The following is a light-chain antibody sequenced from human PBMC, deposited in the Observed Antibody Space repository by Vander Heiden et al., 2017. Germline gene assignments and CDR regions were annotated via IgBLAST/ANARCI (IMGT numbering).Light chain of an antibody. CDR2: DAS. Sequence: EIVLTQSPATLSLSPGERATISCRASQSVSSYLAWDQQKPGQAPRLLIYDASNRATGIPARFSGSGSGTDFTLTISSLEPEDFAVYYCQQRSNWPPLTFGGGTKVEIK. V-gene: IGKV3-11*01. CDR3: QQRSNWPPLT. J-gene: IGKJ4*01. CDR1: QSVSSY.